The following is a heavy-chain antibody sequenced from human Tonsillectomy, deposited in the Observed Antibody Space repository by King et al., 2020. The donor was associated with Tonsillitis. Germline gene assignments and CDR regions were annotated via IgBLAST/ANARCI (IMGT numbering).Heavy chain of an antibody. D-gene: IGHD3-10*01. CDR3: AREEVVATPSGSAFDR. V-gene: IGHV1-2*02. CDR2: ISPNSGGT. CDR1: GYTFSDYY. Sequence: VQLVESGAEVKKPGASVKISCKASGYTFSDYYIHWVRQAPGQGLEWRGGISPNSGGTNYVQKFQCRVTMTRDTSIITAYMEVNSLRTADTAVYYCAREEVVATPSGSAFDRWGQGSLLTPPS. J-gene: IGHJ3*01.